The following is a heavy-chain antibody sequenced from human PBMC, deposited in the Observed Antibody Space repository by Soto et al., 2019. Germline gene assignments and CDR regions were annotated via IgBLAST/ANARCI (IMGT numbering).Heavy chain of an antibody. V-gene: IGHV1-18*01. D-gene: IGHD2-8*01. Sequence: QVQLVQSGAEVKKPGASVKVSCKASGYTFTSYGISWVRQAPGQGLEWMGWISAYNGKTNYAQKLQRRGTVTTDISTSTGYMELRSLRAVDTAVDSGDILDNGGHPADYRGQATLVTVSS. CDR1: GYTFTSYG. CDR2: ISAYNGKT. CDR3: DILDNGGHPADY. J-gene: IGHJ4*02.